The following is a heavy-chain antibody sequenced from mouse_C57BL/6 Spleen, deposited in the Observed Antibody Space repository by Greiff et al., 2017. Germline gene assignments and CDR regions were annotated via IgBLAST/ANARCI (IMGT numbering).Heavy chain of an antibody. CDR3: AFDGYYAMDY. D-gene: IGHD2-3*01. Sequence: EVQLVESGGGLVKPGGSLKLSCAASGFTFSDYGMHWVRQAPEEGLEWVAYISSGSSTIYYADTVKGRFTISRDNANNTLFLQMTSLRSEDAAVYYCAFDGYYAMDYWGQGTSVTVSS. CDR1: GFTFSDYG. CDR2: ISSGSSTI. V-gene: IGHV5-17*01. J-gene: IGHJ4*01.